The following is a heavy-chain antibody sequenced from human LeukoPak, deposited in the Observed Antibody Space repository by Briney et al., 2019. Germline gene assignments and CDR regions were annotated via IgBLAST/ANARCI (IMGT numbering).Heavy chain of an antibody. CDR2: IYYSGST. D-gene: IGHD2-21*02. J-gene: IGHJ4*02. CDR1: GGSISSYY. CDR3: ARGGDWPDY. V-gene: IGHV4-59*01. Sequence: KTSETLSLTCTVSGGSISSYYWSWIRQPPGKGLEWIGYIYYSGSTNYNPSLKSRVTISVDTSKNQFSLKLSSVTAADTAVYYCARGGDWPDYWGQGTLVTVSS.